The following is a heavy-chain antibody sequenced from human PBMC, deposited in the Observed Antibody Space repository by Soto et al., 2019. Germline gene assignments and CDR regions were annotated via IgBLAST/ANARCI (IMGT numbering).Heavy chain of an antibody. Sequence: SETLSLTCTVSGGSISSYYWSWIRQPPGKGLEWIGYIYYSVSTNYNPSLKSRVTISVDTSKNQFSLKLSSVTAADTAVYYCARHNYGSGSTYFDYWGQGTLVTVSS. CDR2: IYYSVST. J-gene: IGHJ4*02. D-gene: IGHD3-10*01. V-gene: IGHV4-59*08. CDR1: GGSISSYY. CDR3: ARHNYGSGSTYFDY.